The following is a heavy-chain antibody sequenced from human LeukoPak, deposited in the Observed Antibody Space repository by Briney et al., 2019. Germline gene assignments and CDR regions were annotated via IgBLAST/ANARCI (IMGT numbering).Heavy chain of an antibody. CDR3: ARETPDSSGWD. CDR2: IRSDGSNK. D-gene: IGHD6-19*01. J-gene: IGHJ4*02. CDR1: GFTFGSYG. V-gene: IGHV3-30*02. Sequence: GGSLRLSCAASGFTFGSYGMHWVRQAPGKGLEWVTFIRSDGSNKYYADSVKGRFTISRDNSKNTLYLQMNTLIADDTAVYYCARETPDSSGWDWGQGTLVTVSS.